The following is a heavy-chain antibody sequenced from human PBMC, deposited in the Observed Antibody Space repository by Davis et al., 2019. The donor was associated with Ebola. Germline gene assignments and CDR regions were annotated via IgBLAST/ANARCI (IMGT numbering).Heavy chain of an antibody. CDR2: INHSGST. Sequence: GSLRLSCAVYGGSFSGYYWSWIRQPPGKGLEWIGEINHSGSTNYNPSLKSRVTISVDTSKNQFSLKLSSVTAADTAVYYCARVGDPGYYGMDVWGQGTTVTVSS. CDR1: GGSFSGYY. CDR3: ARVGDPGYYGMDV. D-gene: IGHD2-21*01. J-gene: IGHJ6*02. V-gene: IGHV4-34*01.